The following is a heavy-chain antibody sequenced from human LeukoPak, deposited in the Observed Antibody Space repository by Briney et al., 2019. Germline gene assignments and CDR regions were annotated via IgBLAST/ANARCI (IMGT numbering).Heavy chain of an antibody. D-gene: IGHD2-21*02. J-gene: IGHJ5*02. CDR1: GYTFTCHS. CDR3: AGDPGVTNWFDP. CDR2: VSPKSGGT. Sequence: ASVKVSCKASGYTFTCHSIHWVRQAPGQGLEWMGWVSPKSGGTKYAQKFQGRVTMTRDTSISTVYMELTSLRSDDTAVYYCAGDPGVTNWFDPWGQGTLVTVSS. V-gene: IGHV1-2*02.